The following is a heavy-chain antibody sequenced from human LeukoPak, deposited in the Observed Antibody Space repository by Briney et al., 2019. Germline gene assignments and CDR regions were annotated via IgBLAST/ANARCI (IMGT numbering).Heavy chain of an antibody. V-gene: IGHV3-7*01. CDR2: IKQDGSEK. Sequence: GGSLRLSCAASGFTFSSYWMSWVRQAPGKGLERVANIKQDGSEKYYVDSVKGRFTISRDNAKNSLYLQMNSLRAEDTAVYYCARVPGSGSYYNLHYFDYWGQGTLVTVSS. CDR3: ARVPGSGSYYNLHYFDY. CDR1: GFTFSSYW. D-gene: IGHD3-10*01. J-gene: IGHJ4*02.